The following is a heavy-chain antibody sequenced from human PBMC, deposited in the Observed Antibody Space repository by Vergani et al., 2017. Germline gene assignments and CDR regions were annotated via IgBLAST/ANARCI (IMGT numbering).Heavy chain of an antibody. J-gene: IGHJ4*02. CDR1: GLTFSSYA. CDR2: ISGAGGST. Sequence: EVQLLESGGGLVQPGGSLRLSCAASGLTFSSYAMTWVRQAPGKGLEWVSAISGAGGSTYYADSLKGRFTVSRDNSKNTLYLQMNSLRAEDTAVYYCAKGKQWLLYFDYWGQGTLVTVSS. CDR3: AKGKQWLLYFDY. D-gene: IGHD6-19*01. V-gene: IGHV3-23*01.